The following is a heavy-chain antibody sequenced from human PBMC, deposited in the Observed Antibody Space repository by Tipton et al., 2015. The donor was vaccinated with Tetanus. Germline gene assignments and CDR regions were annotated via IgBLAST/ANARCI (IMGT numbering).Heavy chain of an antibody. CDR2: IDPNSGGT. Sequence: QLVQSGAGVKKPGASVKVSCKASGYTFTGYYIYWVRQAPGPGLEWMGWIDPNSGGTVYAQKFQGRVTMTRDTSISTAYMELRSLRSDDTAGYYCARDRGDYIYYGMDVWGPGTTVTVS. J-gene: IGHJ6*02. CDR3: ARDRGDYIYYGMDV. CDR1: GYTFTGYY. D-gene: IGHD3-22*01. V-gene: IGHV1-2*02.